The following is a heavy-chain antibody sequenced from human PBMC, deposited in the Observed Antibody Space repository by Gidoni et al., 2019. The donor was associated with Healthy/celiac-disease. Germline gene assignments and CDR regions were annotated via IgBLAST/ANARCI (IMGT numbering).Heavy chain of an antibody. V-gene: IGHV4-34*01. CDR2: INHSGST. CDR3: ARGSIWGIAAAGTRLYFDY. CDR1: GGSFSGYY. D-gene: IGHD6-13*01. Sequence: QVQLQQWGAGLLKPSETLSLTCAVYGGSFSGYYWSWIRQPPGKGLEWIGEINHSGSTNYNPSLKSRVTISVDTSKNQFSLKLSSVTAADTAVYYCARGSIWGIAAAGTRLYFDYWGQGTLVTVSS. J-gene: IGHJ4*02.